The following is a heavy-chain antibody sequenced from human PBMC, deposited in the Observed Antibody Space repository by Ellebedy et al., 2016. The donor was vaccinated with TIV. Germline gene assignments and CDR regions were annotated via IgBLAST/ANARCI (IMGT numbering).Heavy chain of an antibody. CDR2: VHPGDSDI. CDR1: GYSFPNHW. CDR3: ARRGDGYRFDY. J-gene: IGHJ4*02. V-gene: IGHV5-51*01. D-gene: IGHD5-24*01. Sequence: GESLKISCKGSGYSFPNHWIACVRQRPGKGLEWMGIVHPGDSDIRYSPSFQGQVTISADESISTASLQWGSLKASDTAIYYCARRGDGYRFDYWGKGTLVTVSS.